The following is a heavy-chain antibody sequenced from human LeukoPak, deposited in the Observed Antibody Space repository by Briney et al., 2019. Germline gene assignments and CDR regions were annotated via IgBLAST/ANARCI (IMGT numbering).Heavy chain of an antibody. V-gene: IGHV4-4*02. Sequence: NASETLSLTCGVSGGSISSSYWWSWVRQPPGKGLEWIGEIYHSGSTNYNPSLKSRVTISVDTSKNQFSLKLSSVTAADTAVYYCACLTTADAFDIWGQGTMVTVSS. CDR2: IYHSGST. J-gene: IGHJ3*02. CDR1: GGSISSSYW. D-gene: IGHD3-22*01. CDR3: ACLTTADAFDI.